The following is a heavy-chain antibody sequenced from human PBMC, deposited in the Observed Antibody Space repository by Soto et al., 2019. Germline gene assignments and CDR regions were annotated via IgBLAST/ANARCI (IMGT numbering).Heavy chain of an antibody. CDR2: ISGTGGST. J-gene: IGHJ4*02. V-gene: IGHV3-23*01. CDR3: GKGVSFGPAFCFDS. Sequence: PGGSLRLSCQTSGFTFSSYGMPWARRAPGKGLELVAGISGTGGSTFYAASVRGRFTISRDNSKNTLYLQMNSLRAEDTAVYYCGKGVSFGPAFCFDSWGQGTLDTVSS. D-gene: IGHD3-10*01. CDR1: GFTFSSYG.